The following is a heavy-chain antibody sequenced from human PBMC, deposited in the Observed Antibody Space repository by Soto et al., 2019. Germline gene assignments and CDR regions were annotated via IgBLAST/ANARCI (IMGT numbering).Heavy chain of an antibody. J-gene: IGHJ4*02. CDR2: IYYSGST. V-gene: IGHV4-30-4*01. Sequence: SETLSLTCTVSGGSIRSGDSYWSWIRQPPGKGLEWIGYIYYSGSTYYNPSLKSRVTISLDTSKNQFSLNLSSVTAADTAVYYCARTHYTDRSGTDYWGQGTLVTVSS. CDR1: GGSIRSGDSY. CDR3: ARTHYTDRSGTDY. D-gene: IGHD3-22*01.